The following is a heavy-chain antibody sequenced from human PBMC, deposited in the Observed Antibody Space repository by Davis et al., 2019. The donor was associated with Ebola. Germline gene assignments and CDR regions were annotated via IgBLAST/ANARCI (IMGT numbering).Heavy chain of an antibody. CDR1: GYTFTSYD. Sequence: ASVKVSCKASGYTFTSYDINWVRQATGQGLEWMGWINPNSGGTNYAQKFQGRVTMTRDTSISTAYMELSRLRSDDTAVYYCARVEYQLLYHSYYYGMDVWGQGTTVTVSS. CDR3: ARVEYQLLYHSYYYGMDV. J-gene: IGHJ6*02. D-gene: IGHD2-2*02. CDR2: INPNSGGT. V-gene: IGHV1-2*02.